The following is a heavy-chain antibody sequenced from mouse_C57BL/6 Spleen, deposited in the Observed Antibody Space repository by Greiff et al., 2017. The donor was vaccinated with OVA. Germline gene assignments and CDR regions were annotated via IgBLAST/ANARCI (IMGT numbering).Heavy chain of an antibody. J-gene: IGHJ3*01. CDR2: IYPGDGDT. V-gene: IGHV1-82*01. CDR3: AREAY. CDR1: GYAFSSSW. Sequence: VHLPESYRYLVKPGASVKISCKASGYAFSSSWMNWVKQRPGKGLEWIGRIYPGDGDTNYNGKFKGKATLTADKSSSTAYMQLSSLTSEDSAVYFCAREAYWGQGTLVTVSA.